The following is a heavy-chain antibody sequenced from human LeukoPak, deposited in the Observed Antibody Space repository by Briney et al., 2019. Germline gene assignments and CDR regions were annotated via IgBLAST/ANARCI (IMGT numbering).Heavy chain of an antibody. J-gene: IGHJ4*02. D-gene: IGHD3-22*01. V-gene: IGHV3-7*01. CDR1: GLSFSGQW. CDR2: IKYDGSEK. Sequence: PGGSLRLSCTASGLSFSGQWMNWVRQSPGQGLEWVANIKYDGSEKYYVDSVKGRFTISREDAKNSLSLQMDSVRPEDTAVYYCARRAFSSGYYYFDYWGQGTLVTVSS. CDR3: ARRAFSSGYYYFDY.